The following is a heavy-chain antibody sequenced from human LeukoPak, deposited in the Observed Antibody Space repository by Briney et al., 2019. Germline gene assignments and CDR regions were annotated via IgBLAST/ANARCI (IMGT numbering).Heavy chain of an antibody. CDR2: ISWNSGTI. V-gene: IGHV3-9*01. CDR1: GFIFNNYA. J-gene: IGHJ4*02. Sequence: GGSLRLSCAGSGFIFNNYAMHWVRQPPGKGLEWVSGISWNSGTIDYADSVRGRFTISRDNAKNSLYLQMDSLRVEDTAFYYCAKDNRRHYTSGPNPDSLHWGQGALVTVSS. CDR3: AKDNRRHYTSGPNPDSLH. D-gene: IGHD6-19*01.